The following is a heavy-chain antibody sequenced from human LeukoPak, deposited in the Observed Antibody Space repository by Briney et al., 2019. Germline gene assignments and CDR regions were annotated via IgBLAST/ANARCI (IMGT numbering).Heavy chain of an antibody. V-gene: IGHV4-4*07. CDR3: ARVGDYGDYVDY. J-gene: IGHJ4*02. Sequence: SETLSLTCTVSGGSISSYYWSWIRQPAGKGLEWIGRIYTSGSTNYNPSLKSRVTMSVDTSKNQFSLKLSSVTAPDTAVYYCARVGDYGDYVDYWGQGTLVTVSS. CDR2: IYTSGST. D-gene: IGHD4-17*01. CDR1: GGSISSYY.